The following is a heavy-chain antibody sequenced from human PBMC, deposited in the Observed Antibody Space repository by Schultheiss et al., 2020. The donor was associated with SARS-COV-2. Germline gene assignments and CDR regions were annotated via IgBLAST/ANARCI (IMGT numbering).Heavy chain of an antibody. D-gene: IGHD2-2*01. Sequence: GSLRLSCAASGFTFSNYAMSWVRQNPGKGLEWVSGIGYSGGTTYYAESVKGRFTIYRDNAKNSLYLQMNSLRAEDTAVYYCARAQYLTLFDYWGQGTLVTVSS. CDR2: IGYSGGTT. CDR3: ARAQYLTLFDY. V-gene: IGHV3-23*01. J-gene: IGHJ4*02. CDR1: GFTFSNYA.